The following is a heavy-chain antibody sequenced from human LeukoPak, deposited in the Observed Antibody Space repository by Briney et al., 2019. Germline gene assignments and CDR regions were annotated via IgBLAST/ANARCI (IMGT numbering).Heavy chain of an antibody. V-gene: IGHV4-59*02. CDR3: ARAQLELRL. CDR2: LYNNGST. D-gene: IGHD1-7*01. J-gene: IGHJ4*02. Sequence: SETLSLTCTVSGGSVSGYYWSWIRQPPGKGLEWIGYLYNNGSTGYNTSLKSRVTISVDTSKNRFSLKLSSVTAADTAVYYCARAQLELRLWGQGTFVPVSS. CDR1: GGSVSGYY.